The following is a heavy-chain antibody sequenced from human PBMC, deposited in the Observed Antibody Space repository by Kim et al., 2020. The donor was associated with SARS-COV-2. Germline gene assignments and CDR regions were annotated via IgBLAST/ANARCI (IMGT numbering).Heavy chain of an antibody. CDR2: IRGDGGST. Sequence: GGSLRLSCAASGFTFDDYAMHWVRQAPGKGLEWVSLIRGDGGSTYYADSVKGRFIISRDNRKNSLYLQMNSLRTEDTTLYYCAKGYVYYDFWSGYYWGQGTLVTVSS. D-gene: IGHD3-3*01. CDR1: GFTFDDYA. V-gene: IGHV3-43*02. CDR3: AKGYVYYDFWSGYY. J-gene: IGHJ4*02.